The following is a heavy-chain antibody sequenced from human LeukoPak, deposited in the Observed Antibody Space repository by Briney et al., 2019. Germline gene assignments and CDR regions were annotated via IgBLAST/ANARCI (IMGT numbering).Heavy chain of an antibody. D-gene: IGHD2-15*01. V-gene: IGHV3-7*01. CDR3: ARYIRTGGYYIDV. CDR1: GFTFSSYW. Sequence: GGSLRLSCAASGFTFSSYWMSWVRQAPGKGLEWVANIKQDGTEKYYGDSVKGRFTISRDNSENSLYLQMNSLGAGDTAVYFCARYIRTGGYYIDVWGKGTTVTVSS. CDR2: IKQDGTEK. J-gene: IGHJ6*04.